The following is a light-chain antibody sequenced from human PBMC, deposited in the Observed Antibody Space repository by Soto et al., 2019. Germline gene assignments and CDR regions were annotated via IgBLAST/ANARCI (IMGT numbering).Light chain of an antibody. CDR3: GTWDSSLSSYV. CDR1: SSNIKNNY. Sequence: QSVLTQPPSVSAAPGQKVTISCSGSSSNIKNNYVSWYQQLPGTAPKVLIYDNNKRPSGIPDRFPGSKSDTSATLGITGLQNGDGADYYCGTWDSSLSSYVFGTGTKVTVL. V-gene: IGLV1-51*01. CDR2: DNN. J-gene: IGLJ1*01.